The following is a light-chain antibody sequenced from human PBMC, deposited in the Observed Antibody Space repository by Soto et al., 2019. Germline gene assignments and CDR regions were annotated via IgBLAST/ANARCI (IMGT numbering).Light chain of an antibody. J-gene: IGKJ4*01. CDR1: QSISLW. CDR3: QQYVSYPLT. V-gene: IGKV1-5*03. Sequence: DIQMTQSPSTLSASVGDRVTITCRASQSISLWLAWYQQKPGKAPKLLIYKASSLESGVPSRFSGSGSGTEFTLTISSLQPDDFASYYCQQYVSYPLTFGGGTKVEIK. CDR2: KAS.